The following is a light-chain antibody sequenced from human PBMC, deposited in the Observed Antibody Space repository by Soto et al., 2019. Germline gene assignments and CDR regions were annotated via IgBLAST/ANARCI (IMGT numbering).Light chain of an antibody. V-gene: IGKV3-11*01. Sequence: EIVLAQSPGTMSLSPGERVTLSCWASQSVSSYLAWYQQKPGQAPRLLIYDASNRATGIPARFSGSGSGTDFTLTIRSLEPEDFAVYYCKQRQSWPITPGQGTRLEIK. CDR2: DAS. CDR1: QSVSSY. CDR3: KQRQSWPIT. J-gene: IGKJ5*01.